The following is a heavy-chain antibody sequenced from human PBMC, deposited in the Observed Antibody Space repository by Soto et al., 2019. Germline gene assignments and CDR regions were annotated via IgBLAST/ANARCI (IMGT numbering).Heavy chain of an antibody. V-gene: IGHV4-59*01. CDR1: GGSISSYY. J-gene: IGHJ4*02. CDR3: ARRGYSYGFPSTHFDY. D-gene: IGHD5-18*01. CDR2: IYYSGST. Sequence: SETLSLTCTVSGGSISSYYWSWIRQPPGKGLEWIGYIYYSGSTNYNPSLKSRVTISVDTSESQFSLKLSSVTAADTAVYYCARRGYSYGFPSTHFDYWGQGTLVTVSS.